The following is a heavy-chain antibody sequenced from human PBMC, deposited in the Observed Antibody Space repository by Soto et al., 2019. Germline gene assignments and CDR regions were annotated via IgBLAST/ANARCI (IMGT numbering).Heavy chain of an antibody. CDR3: ARESGGSYYFDY. CDR2: IIPIFGTA. J-gene: IGHJ4*02. D-gene: IGHD1-26*01. Sequence: GASVKVSCKASGGTFSSYAISWVRQAPGQGLEWMGGIIPIFGTANYAQKFQGRVRITADKSTSTAYMELSSLRSEDTAVYYCARESGGSYYFDYLGQGTLVTVSS. CDR1: GGTFSSYA. V-gene: IGHV1-69*06.